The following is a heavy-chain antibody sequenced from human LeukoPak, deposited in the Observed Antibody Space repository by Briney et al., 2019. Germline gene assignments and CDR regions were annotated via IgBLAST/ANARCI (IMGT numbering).Heavy chain of an antibody. CDR2: INPNSGGT. CDR1: GYTFTGYY. V-gene: IGHV1-2*02. D-gene: IGHD2-2*01. J-gene: IGHJ3*02. Sequence: ASVKVSCKASGYTFTGYYIHWVRQAPGQGLEWMGWINPNSGGTNYAQKFQGRVTMTRDTSISTAYMELSRLRSDDTAVYYCARVSVYGCSSTTCLVLDIWGQGTMVTVSS. CDR3: ARVSVYGCSSTTCLVLDI.